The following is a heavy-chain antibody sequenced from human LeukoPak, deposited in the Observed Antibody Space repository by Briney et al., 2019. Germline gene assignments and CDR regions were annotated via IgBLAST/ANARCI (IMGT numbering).Heavy chain of an antibody. V-gene: IGHV1-8*01. J-gene: IGHJ3*02. CDR1: GYTFSNYD. CDR3: TRAWSGGSDAFDI. Sequence: ASVKVSCKASGYTFSNYDINWVRRATGQGLEWMGWMNPSSGNTGYAQKFQGRVTMTWSTSMTTACMELSSLRSEDTAMYYCTRAWSGGSDAFDIWGQGTMVTVSS. D-gene: IGHD3-3*01. CDR2: MNPSSGNT.